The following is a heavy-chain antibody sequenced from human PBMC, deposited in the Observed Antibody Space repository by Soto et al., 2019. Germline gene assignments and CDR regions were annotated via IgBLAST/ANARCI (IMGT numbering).Heavy chain of an antibody. CDR3: ARAQTSRYGQDDAFDI. J-gene: IGHJ3*02. V-gene: IGHV1-69*13. CDR1: GGTFSSYA. Sequence: GASVKVSCKASGGTFSSYAISWVRQAPGQGLEWMGGIIPIFGTANYAQKFQGRVTITADESTSTAYMELSSLRSEDTAVYYCARAQTSRYGQDDAFDIWGQGTMVTVSS. CDR2: IIPIFGTA. D-gene: IGHD3-10*01.